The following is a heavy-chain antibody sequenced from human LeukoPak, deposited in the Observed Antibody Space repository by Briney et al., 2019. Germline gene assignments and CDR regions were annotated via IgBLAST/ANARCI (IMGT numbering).Heavy chain of an antibody. CDR2: INPNSGGT. CDR1: GYTFTGYY. Sequence: ASVKVSCKASGYTFTGYYMHWVRQAPGQGLEWMGWINPNSGGTNYAQKFQGRVTMTRDTSISTAYMELSRLKSDDTAVCYCARFELDDSSGYYDYWGQGTLVTVSS. D-gene: IGHD3-22*01. J-gene: IGHJ4*02. CDR3: ARFELDDSSGYYDY. V-gene: IGHV1-2*02.